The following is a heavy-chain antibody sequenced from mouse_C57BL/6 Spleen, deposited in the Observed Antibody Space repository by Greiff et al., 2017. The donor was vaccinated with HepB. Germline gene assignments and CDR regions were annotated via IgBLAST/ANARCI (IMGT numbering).Heavy chain of an antibody. J-gene: IGHJ3*01. CDR2: ISDGGSYT. V-gene: IGHV5-4*01. CDR1: GFTFSSYA. CDR3: ARDLY. Sequence: EVKLVESGGGLVKPGGSLKLSCAASGFTFSSYAMSWVRQTPEKRLEWVATISDGGSYTYYPDNVKGRFTISRDNAKNNLYLQMSHLKSEDTAMYYCARDLYWGQRTLVTVSA.